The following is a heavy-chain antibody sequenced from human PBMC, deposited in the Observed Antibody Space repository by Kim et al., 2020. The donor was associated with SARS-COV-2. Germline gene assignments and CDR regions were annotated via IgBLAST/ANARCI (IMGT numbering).Heavy chain of an antibody. V-gene: IGHV7-4-1*02. Sequence: ASVKVSCKASGYTFTSYAMNWVRQAPGQGLEWMGWINTNTGNPTYAQEFTGRFVFSLDTSVSTAYLQISSLKAEDTAVYYCARDEWFGEIYPNWFAPWGQGTLVTVSS. CDR2: INTNTGNP. J-gene: IGHJ5*02. CDR3: ARDEWFGEIYPNWFAP. D-gene: IGHD3-10*01. CDR1: GYTFTSYA.